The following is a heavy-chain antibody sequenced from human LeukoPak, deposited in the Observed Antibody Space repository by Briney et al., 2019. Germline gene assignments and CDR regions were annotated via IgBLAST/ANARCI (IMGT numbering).Heavy chain of an antibody. D-gene: IGHD4-17*01. CDR1: DGSISSSSHY. CDR3: ARTTVTWNWFDP. V-gene: IGHV4-39*07. CDR2: INDSGST. Sequence: PSETLSLTCSVSDGSISSSSHYWGWIRQPPGKVLEWIGSINDSGSTYYNPSLKSRVTISVDTSKNQFSLKLSSVTAADTAVYYCARTTVTWNWFDPWGQGTLVTVSS. J-gene: IGHJ5*02.